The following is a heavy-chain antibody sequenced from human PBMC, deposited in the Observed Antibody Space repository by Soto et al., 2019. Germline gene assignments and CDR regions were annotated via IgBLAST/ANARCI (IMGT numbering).Heavy chain of an antibody. J-gene: IGHJ6*02. Sequence: GGSLRLSCAASGFTFSSYAMSWVRQAPGKGLEWVSAISGSGGSTYYADSVKGRFTIPRDNSKNTLYLQMNSLRAEDTAVYYCAKDALQYDYVWGSYLYGMDVWGQGTTVTVSS. V-gene: IGHV3-23*01. CDR3: AKDALQYDYVWGSYLYGMDV. CDR2: ISGSGGST. D-gene: IGHD3-16*02. CDR1: GFTFSSYA.